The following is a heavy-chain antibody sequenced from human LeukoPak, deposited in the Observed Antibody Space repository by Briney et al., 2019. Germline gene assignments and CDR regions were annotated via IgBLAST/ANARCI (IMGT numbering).Heavy chain of an antibody. CDR3: VRGGTYSYWYFDL. CDR1: GFTFSNYE. Sequence: QSGGSLRLSCAASGFTFSNYEMNWVRQAPGKGLEWVSYISSSGSTIYYADSVKGRFTISRDNAKNSLYLQMNSLRAEDTAVYYCVRGGTYSYWYFDLWGRGTLVTVSS. V-gene: IGHV3-48*03. J-gene: IGHJ2*01. D-gene: IGHD3-10*01. CDR2: ISSSGSTI.